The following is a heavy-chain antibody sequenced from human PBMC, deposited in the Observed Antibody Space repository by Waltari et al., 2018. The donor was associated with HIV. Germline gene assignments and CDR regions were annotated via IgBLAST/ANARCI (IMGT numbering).Heavy chain of an antibody. CDR3: ARDGATFRYGAGNYHL. Sequence: DVQLEESGGGLVQPGGSLRLYCADSGCLLSNYGRTWVRQAPGRWLEWVANIKQDESEKKYVDSVEGRFIISRDNAKNSLYLQMHSLRVEDTAIYYCARDGATFRYGAGNYHLWGQGTLVTVSS. CDR2: IKQDESEK. J-gene: IGHJ5*02. V-gene: IGHV3-7*01. CDR1: GCLLSNYG. D-gene: IGHD3-10*01.